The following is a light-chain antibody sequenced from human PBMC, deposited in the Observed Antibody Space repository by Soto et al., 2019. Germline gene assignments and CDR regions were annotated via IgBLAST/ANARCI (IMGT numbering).Light chain of an antibody. J-gene: IGKJ1*01. CDR2: GAS. CDR3: QQYGSSRWT. Sequence: EIVLTQSPGTLPLSPGEISTLSCRASQSVSSSYLAWYQQKPGQAPRLLIYGASSRATGIPDRFSGSGSGTDFTLTISRLEPEDFAVYYCQQYGSSRWTFGQGTKVDIK. CDR1: QSVSSSY. V-gene: IGKV3-20*01.